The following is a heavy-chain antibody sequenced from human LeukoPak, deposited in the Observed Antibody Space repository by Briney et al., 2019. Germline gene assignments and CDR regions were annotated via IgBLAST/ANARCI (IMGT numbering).Heavy chain of an antibody. CDR1: GFTVSSNY. D-gene: IGHD6-19*01. J-gene: IGHJ4*02. CDR2: LSSSGSAF. CDR3: ARDSSGWYGGGDY. Sequence: GGSLRLSCAVSGFTVSSNYMSWVRQAPGKGLEWIAYLSSSGSAFSYADSVKGRFTISRDNAKNTLYLQMNSLRAEDTAVYYCARDSSGWYGGGDYWGQGTLVTVSS. V-gene: IGHV3-11*04.